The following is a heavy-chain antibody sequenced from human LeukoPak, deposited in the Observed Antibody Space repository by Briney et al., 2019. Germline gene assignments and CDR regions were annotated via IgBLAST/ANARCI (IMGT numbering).Heavy chain of an antibody. CDR1: GGTFSSYA. Sequence: SVKVSCKASGGTFSSYAISWVRQAPGQGLECMGRIIPIFGAANYAQNVQGRVTITTDKSTSIAYMELSSLRCEDTAVYYCAGRGIAAAGPLFDYWGQGTLVTVSS. CDR3: AGRGIAAAGPLFDY. V-gene: IGHV1-69*05. D-gene: IGHD6-13*01. CDR2: IIPIFGAA. J-gene: IGHJ4*02.